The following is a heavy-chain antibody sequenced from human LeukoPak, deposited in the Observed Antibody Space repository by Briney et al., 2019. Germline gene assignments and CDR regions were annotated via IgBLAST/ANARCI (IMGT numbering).Heavy chain of an antibody. CDR2: IYPTSGAA. CDR1: GYTFTGYY. Sequence: GASVKVSCKASGYTFTGYYMHWVRQAPGQGLEWMGYIYPTSGAAKYAQKFQGRVTMTRETSISTAYMELSGLGSDDTAVYYCGTLLSNGPFDYWGQGSLVTVSS. J-gene: IGHJ4*02. CDR3: GTLLSNGPFDY. V-gene: IGHV1-2*02.